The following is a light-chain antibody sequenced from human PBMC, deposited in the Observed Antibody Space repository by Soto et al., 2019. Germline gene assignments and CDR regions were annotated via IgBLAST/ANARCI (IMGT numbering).Light chain of an antibody. CDR2: GAS. CDR3: QQYGSSPTCT. Sequence: EIVLTQSPGTLSLSPGERATLSCRASQSVSSNYLAWYQQKPGQAPRLLIYGASSRATGIPDRFSGSGSGTDFTLTISRLEPEDFAVYYCQQYGSSPTCTFGQGTKVEIK. V-gene: IGKV3-20*01. J-gene: IGKJ1*01. CDR1: QSVSSNY.